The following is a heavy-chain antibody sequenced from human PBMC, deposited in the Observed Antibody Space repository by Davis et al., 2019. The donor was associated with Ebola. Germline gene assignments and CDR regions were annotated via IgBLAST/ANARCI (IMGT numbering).Heavy chain of an antibody. CDR1: GYTFTSYY. D-gene: IGHD1-26*01. CDR3: AREAGGSYYGN. Sequence: AASVKVSCKASGYTFTSYYMHWVRQAPAQGLEWMGIINPSGGSTSYAQKFQGRVTMTRDTSTSTVDMELSSLRSEDTAVYYCAREAGGSYYGNWGQGTLVTVSS. CDR2: INPSGGST. V-gene: IGHV1-46*01. J-gene: IGHJ4*02.